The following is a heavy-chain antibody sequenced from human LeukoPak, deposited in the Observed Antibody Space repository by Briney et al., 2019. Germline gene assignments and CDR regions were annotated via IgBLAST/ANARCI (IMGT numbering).Heavy chain of an antibody. V-gene: IGHV4-59*01. CDR1: GGSISSYY. Sequence: PSETLSLTCTVSGGSISSYYRSWIRQPPGKGLEWIGYIYYSGSTNYNPSLKSRVTISVDTSKNQFSLKLSSVTAADTAVYYCARVGNYYDSSGYYDYWGQGTLVTVSS. J-gene: IGHJ4*02. CDR3: ARVGNYYDSSGYYDY. D-gene: IGHD3-22*01. CDR2: IYYSGST.